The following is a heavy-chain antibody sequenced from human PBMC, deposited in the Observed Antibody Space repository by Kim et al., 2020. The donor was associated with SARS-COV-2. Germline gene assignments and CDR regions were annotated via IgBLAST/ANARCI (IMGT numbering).Heavy chain of an antibody. CDR3: ARGRAGVVPSPTMGLGPYFDYYALYV. CDR2: INHSGGT. D-gene: IGHD3-3*01. CDR1: VGSFSGYD. J-gene: IGHJ6*02. Sequence: SETLSLTCAVYVGSFSGYDWTWIRQSPGKGLEWIGEINHSGGTTYNPSLQSRFAISVDTPKNQFSLKVKSVTAADTAIYFCARGRAGVVPSPTMGLGPYFDYYALYVWGQGTTVSVSS. V-gene: IGHV4-34*01.